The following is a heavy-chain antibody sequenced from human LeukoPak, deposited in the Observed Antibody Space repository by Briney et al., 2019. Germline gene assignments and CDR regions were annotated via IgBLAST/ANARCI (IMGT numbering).Heavy chain of an antibody. D-gene: IGHD3-3*01. Sequence: PGGSLRLSCAASGFTFSSYWMSWVRQAPGKGLEWIGEMDHSGSTNYNPSLKSRVTISVDTSKNQFSLNLSSVTAADTAVYYCARGQGDAWSGYVLNVWGKGTTVTVSS. V-gene: IGHV4-34*01. J-gene: IGHJ6*04. CDR2: MDHSGST. CDR3: ARGQGDAWSGYVLNV. CDR1: GFTFSSYW.